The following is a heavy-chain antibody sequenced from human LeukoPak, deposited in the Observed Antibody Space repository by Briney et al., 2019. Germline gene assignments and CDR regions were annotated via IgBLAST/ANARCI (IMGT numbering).Heavy chain of an antibody. CDR1: AGSISSYY. Sequence: PSETLSLTCTVAAGSISSYYWSWLRQPAGKGLEWIGRIYTSGSNNYHPSLKSRVTMSVDTSKNQFSLKLSSVTAADTAVYYCARGGSVFGVVTPPAFDIWGQGTRVTVSS. CDR3: ARGGSVFGVVTPPAFDI. CDR2: IYTSGSN. V-gene: IGHV4-4*07. D-gene: IGHD3-3*01. J-gene: IGHJ3*02.